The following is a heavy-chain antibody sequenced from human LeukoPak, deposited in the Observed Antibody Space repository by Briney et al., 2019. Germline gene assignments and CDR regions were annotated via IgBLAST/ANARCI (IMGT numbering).Heavy chain of an antibody. CDR2: ITGSGALT. J-gene: IGHJ4*02. Sequence: GGSLRLSCAASGFTLSNYAMTWVRQAPGKGLEWVSSITGSGALTYYADSVKGRFTISKDNAMATLFMQMNSLRADDKAVYYCAKDRVDGSGSQFDSWGQGSLVTVSS. CDR1: GFTLSNYA. CDR3: AKDRVDGSGSQFDS. V-gene: IGHV3-23*01. D-gene: IGHD3-10*01.